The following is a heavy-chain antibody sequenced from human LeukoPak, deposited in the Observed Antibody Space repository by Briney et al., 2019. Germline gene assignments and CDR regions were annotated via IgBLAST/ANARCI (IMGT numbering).Heavy chain of an antibody. Sequence: SETLSLTCAVYGGSFSGYYWSWIRQPPGKGLEWIGEINHSGSTNYNPSLKSRVTISVDTSKNQFSLKLSSVTAADTAVYYWARRSSSWYGHFDYWGQGTLVTVSS. D-gene: IGHD6-13*01. V-gene: IGHV4-34*01. CDR2: INHSGST. CDR1: GGSFSGYY. J-gene: IGHJ4*02. CDR3: ARRSSSWYGHFDY.